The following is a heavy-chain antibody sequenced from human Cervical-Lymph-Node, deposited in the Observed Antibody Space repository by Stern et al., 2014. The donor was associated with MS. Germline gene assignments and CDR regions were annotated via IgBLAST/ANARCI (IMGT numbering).Heavy chain of an antibody. CDR1: GYSFTNSW. J-gene: IGHJ4*02. CDR3: ARQGCATTSCHTIDS. CDR2: ISPVDSET. D-gene: IGHD2-2*02. Sequence: VQLVESGAEVKKPGQSLKISCKGSGYSFTNSWIGWVRQMPGKGLELMGIISPVDSETRYSPSFPGQVTISVDKSTNTAYVQWTSLEASDTAMYYCARQGCATTSCHTIDSWGQGTLITVSS. V-gene: IGHV5-51*01.